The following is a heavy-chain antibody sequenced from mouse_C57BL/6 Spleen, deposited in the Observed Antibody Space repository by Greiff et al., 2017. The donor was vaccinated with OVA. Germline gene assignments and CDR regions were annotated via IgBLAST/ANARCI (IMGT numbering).Heavy chain of an antibody. V-gene: IGHV1-15*01. J-gene: IGHJ3*01. CDR3: TREAVYYF. CDR1: GYTFTDYE. D-gene: IGHD1-1*01. CDR2: IDPETGGT. Sequence: QVQLKQSGAELVRPGASVTLSCKASGYTFTDYEMHWVKQTPVHGLEWIGAIDPETGGTAYNQKFKGKAILTADKSSSTAYMELRSLTSEDSAVYYCTREAVYYFWGQGTLVTVSA.